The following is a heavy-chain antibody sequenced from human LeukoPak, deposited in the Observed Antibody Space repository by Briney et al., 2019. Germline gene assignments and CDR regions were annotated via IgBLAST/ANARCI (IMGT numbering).Heavy chain of an antibody. CDR2: INPNSGGT. Sequence: ASVKVPCKASGYTFTGYYMHWVRQAPGQGLEWMGWINPNSGGTNYAQKFQGRVTMTRDTSISTAYMELSRLRSDDTAVYYCARGVFRGSCYNYWGQGTLVTVSS. V-gene: IGHV1-2*02. CDR3: ARGVFRGSCYNY. J-gene: IGHJ4*02. D-gene: IGHD2-15*01. CDR1: GYTFTGYY.